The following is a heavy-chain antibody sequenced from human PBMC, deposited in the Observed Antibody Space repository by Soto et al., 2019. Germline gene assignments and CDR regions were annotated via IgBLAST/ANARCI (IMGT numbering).Heavy chain of an antibody. CDR3: AKGVGKWLAPVGYYFDY. D-gene: IGHD6-19*01. Sequence: GGSLRLSCAASGFTFSSYAMSWVRQAPGKGLEWVSAISGSGGSTYYADSVKGRFTISRDNSKNTLYLQMNSLRAEDTAVYYCAKGVGKWLAPVGYYFDYWGQGSLVTVSS. CDR2: ISGSGGST. CDR1: GFTFSSYA. J-gene: IGHJ4*02. V-gene: IGHV3-23*01.